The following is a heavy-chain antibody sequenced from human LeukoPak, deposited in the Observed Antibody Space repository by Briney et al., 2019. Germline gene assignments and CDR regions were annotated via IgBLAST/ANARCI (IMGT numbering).Heavy chain of an antibody. J-gene: IGHJ4*02. D-gene: IGHD3-22*01. V-gene: IGHV3-11*01. CDR3: ARAGGDYDSSGYYGGGHFDY. CDR1: GFTFSDYY. CDR2: IISSVSTI. Sequence: RGSRRLSCVASGFTFSDYYMSWIRQAPGKGLEWVSYIISSVSTIYYADSVKGRFTISRDNAKNSLYLQMNSMRAEDTAVYDTARAGGDYDSSGYYGGGHFDYWGQGTLVTVSS.